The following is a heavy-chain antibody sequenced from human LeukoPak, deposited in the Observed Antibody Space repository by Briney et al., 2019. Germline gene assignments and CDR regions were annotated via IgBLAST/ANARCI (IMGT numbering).Heavy chain of an antibody. Sequence: GESLKISCKGSGYSFTSYWIGWVRQMLGKGLEWMGIIYPGDSDTRYSPSFQGQVTISADKSISTAYLQWSSLKASDTAMYYCARRLYYGSGSYPNWFDPWGQGTLVTVSS. V-gene: IGHV5-51*01. CDR2: IYPGDSDT. CDR3: ARRLYYGSGSYPNWFDP. CDR1: GYSFTSYW. D-gene: IGHD3-10*01. J-gene: IGHJ5*02.